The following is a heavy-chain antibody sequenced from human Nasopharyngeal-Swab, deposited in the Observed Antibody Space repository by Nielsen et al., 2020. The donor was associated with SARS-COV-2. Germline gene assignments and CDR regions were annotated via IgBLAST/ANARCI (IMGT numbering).Heavy chain of an antibody. CDR1: GGSISSSSYY. D-gene: IGHD3-22*01. J-gene: IGHJ4*02. Sequence: GSLRLSCTVSGGSISSSSYYWGWIRQPPGKGLEWIGSIYYSGSTNYNPSLKSRVTISVDTSKNQFSLKLSSVTAADTAVYYCASRRPNYYDSSGYWAYWGQGTLVTVSS. V-gene: IGHV4-39*07. CDR3: ASRRPNYYDSSGYWAY. CDR2: IYYSGST.